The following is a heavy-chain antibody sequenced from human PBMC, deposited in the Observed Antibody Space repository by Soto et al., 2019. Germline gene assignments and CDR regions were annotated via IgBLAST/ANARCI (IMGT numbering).Heavy chain of an antibody. D-gene: IGHD5-12*01. J-gene: IGHJ6*02. Sequence: QVQLVQSGAEVKKPGSSVKVSCKASGGTLSSYAISWVRQAPAQGLEWMGGIIPIFGTAHYAQKFQDRVTITADESTSTAYMELSSLRSEDTAVYYCASPPIVATIVNYYYGMDVWGQWTTVTAAS. CDR2: IIPIFGTA. CDR3: ASPPIVATIVNYYYGMDV. V-gene: IGHV1-69*12. CDR1: GGTLSSYA.